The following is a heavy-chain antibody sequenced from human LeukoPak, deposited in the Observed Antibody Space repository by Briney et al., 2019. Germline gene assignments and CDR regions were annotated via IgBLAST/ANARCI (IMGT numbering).Heavy chain of an antibody. V-gene: IGHV4-30-4*08. J-gene: IGHJ4*02. D-gene: IGHD2-2*01. CDR3: ARGYCSSTSCYGDYYFDC. Sequence: SQTLSLTCTVSGGSISSGDYYWSWIRQPPGKGLEWIGYIYYSGSTYYNPSLKSRVTISVDTSKNQFSLKLSSVTAADTAVYYCARGYCSSTSCYGDYYFDCWGQGTLVTVSS. CDR1: GGSISSGDYY. CDR2: IYYSGST.